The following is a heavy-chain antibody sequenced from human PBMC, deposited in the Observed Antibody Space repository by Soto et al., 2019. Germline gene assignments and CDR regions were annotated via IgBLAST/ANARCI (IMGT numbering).Heavy chain of an antibody. CDR3: ARVAGHKNARFDT. J-gene: IGHJ4*02. Sequence: ASVKVSCKASGYSFTKYHMHWVRQAPGQGLEWMGWINPGSGVTNQAQKFQGRVTMTRDTSITTTYMELNSLTSDDTAVYYCARVAGHKNARFDTWGQGALVTVYS. CDR1: GYSFTKYH. D-gene: IGHD1-1*01. CDR2: INPGSGVT. V-gene: IGHV1-2*02.